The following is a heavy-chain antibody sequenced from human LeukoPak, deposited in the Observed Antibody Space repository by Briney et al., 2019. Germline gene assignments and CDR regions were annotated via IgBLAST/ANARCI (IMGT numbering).Heavy chain of an antibody. CDR1: GLTFTNAW. D-gene: IGHD5/OR15-5a*01. J-gene: IGHJ4*02. Sequence: GGSLRLSCAASGLTFTNAWMNWVRQAPGKGLEWVGRIASKTDGGTTDYAAPVKGRFTISRDDSKNTLFLQMNSLKTEDTAVYYCTTGVRGDCGQGTLVTVSS. CDR3: TTGVRGD. CDR2: IASKTDGGTT. V-gene: IGHV3-15*04.